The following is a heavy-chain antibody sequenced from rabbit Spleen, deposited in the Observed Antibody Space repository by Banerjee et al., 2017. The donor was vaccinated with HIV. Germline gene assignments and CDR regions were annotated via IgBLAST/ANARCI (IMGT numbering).Heavy chain of an antibody. J-gene: IGHJ6*01. CDR3: AREGYDDYGDWEGFGL. CDR2: IFAGSSDYT. V-gene: IGHV1S45*01. D-gene: IGHD2-1*01. Sequence: QEQLEESGGGLVQPEGSLALTCTASGFSFSSTYYMCWVRQAPGKGLEWIACIFAGSSDYTYYPTWAKGRFTISKTSSTTVTLQMTSLTAADTATYLCAREGYDDYGDWEGFGLWGQGTLVTVS. CDR1: GFSFSSTYY.